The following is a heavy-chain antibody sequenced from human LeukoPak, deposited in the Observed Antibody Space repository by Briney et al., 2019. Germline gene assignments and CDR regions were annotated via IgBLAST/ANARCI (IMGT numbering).Heavy chain of an antibody. J-gene: IGHJ5*02. D-gene: IGHD6-19*01. CDR3: ARDLIAVAAVPWYNWFDP. V-gene: IGHV1-69*04. CDR2: IIPILGIA. CDR1: GGTFSSYA. Sequence: SVKVSCKASGGTFSSYAISWVRQAPGQGLEWMGRIIPILGIANYAQKFQGRVTITADKSTSTAYMELSSLRSEDTAVYYCARDLIAVAAVPWYNWFDPWGQGTLVTVSS.